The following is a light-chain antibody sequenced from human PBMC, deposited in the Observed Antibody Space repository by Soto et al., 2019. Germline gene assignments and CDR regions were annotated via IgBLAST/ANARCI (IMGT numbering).Light chain of an antibody. CDR3: LQYGSSPRFT. CDR1: QSVSSSY. CDR2: GAS. V-gene: IGKV3-20*01. J-gene: IGKJ3*01. Sequence: EIVLTQSPGTLSLSPGERATLSCRASQSVSSSYLAWYQQKPGQAPRLLIYGASSRATGIPDRFSGSGSGTDFTLTISRLEPEDFAVYYCLQYGSSPRFTFGPGTNVDIK.